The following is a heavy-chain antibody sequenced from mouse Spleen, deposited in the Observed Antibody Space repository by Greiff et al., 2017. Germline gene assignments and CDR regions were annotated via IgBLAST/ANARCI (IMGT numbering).Heavy chain of an antibody. CDR2: ISSGSSTI. CDR3: AREGLPPFAY. Sequence: DVHLVESGGGLVKPGGSLKLSCAASGFTFSDYGMHWVRQAPEKGLEWVAYISSGSSTIYYADTVKGRFTISRDNAKNTLFLQMTSLRSEDTAMYYCAREGLPPFAYWGQGTLVTVSA. J-gene: IGHJ3*01. V-gene: IGHV5-17*01. D-gene: IGHD2-2*01. CDR1: GFTFSDYG.